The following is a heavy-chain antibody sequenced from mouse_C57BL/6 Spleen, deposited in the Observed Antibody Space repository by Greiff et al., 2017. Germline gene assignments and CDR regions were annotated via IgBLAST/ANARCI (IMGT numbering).Heavy chain of an antibody. V-gene: IGHV1-72*01. J-gene: IGHJ1*03. CDR1: GYTFTSYW. CDR2: IDPNSGGT. Sequence: VKLQESGAELVKPGASVKLSCKASGYTFTSYWMHWVKQRPGRGLEWIGRIDPNSGGTKYNEKFKSKATLTVDKPSSTAYVQLSSLTSEDSAVYYCARGGLRQDWYFDVWGTGTTVTVSS. D-gene: IGHD2-2*01. CDR3: ARGGLRQDWYFDV.